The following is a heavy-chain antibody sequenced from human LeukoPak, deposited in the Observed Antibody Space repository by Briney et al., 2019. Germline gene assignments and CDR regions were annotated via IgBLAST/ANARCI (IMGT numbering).Heavy chain of an antibody. D-gene: IGHD1-26*01. V-gene: IGHV4-4*07. Sequence: SETLSLTCSVSGDSISNYYWSWIRQPAGKGLEWIGRIYSSGSSNYNASLTSRVTMSVDTSKSQFSLKLSSVAAADTAVYYCARGRDGSSYYFDYWGQGTLVTVSS. CDR1: GDSISNYY. CDR3: ARGRDGSSYYFDY. CDR2: IYSSGSS. J-gene: IGHJ4*02.